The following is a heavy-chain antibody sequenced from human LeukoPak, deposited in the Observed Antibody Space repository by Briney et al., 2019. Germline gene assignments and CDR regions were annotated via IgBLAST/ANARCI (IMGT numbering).Heavy chain of an antibody. CDR2: IYTSGST. D-gene: IGHD5-18*01. V-gene: IGHV4-61*02. Sequence: SETLSLTCTVSGGSISSGSYYWSWIRQPAGKGLEWIGRIYTSGSTSYNPSLKSRVTISVDTSKNQFSLKLSSVTAADTAVYYCAREKYSYGLIDYWGQGTLVTVSS. CDR3: AREKYSYGLIDY. CDR1: GGSISSGSYY. J-gene: IGHJ4*02.